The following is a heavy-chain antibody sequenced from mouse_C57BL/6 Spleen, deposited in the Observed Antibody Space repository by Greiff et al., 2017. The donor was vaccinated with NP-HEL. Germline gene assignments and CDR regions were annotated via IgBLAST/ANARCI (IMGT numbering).Heavy chain of an antibody. CDR1: GYTFTSYW. J-gene: IGHJ2*01. CDR3: AREIYYYGSSYYFDY. V-gene: IGHV1-52*01. D-gene: IGHD1-1*01. Sequence: QVQLQQPGAELVRPGSSVKLSCKASGYTFTSYWMHWVKQRPIQGLEWIGNIDPSDSESHYNQNFKDKATFTVDKSSSTAYMQLSSLTSEDSAVYYCAREIYYYGSSYYFDYWGQGTTLTVSS. CDR2: IDPSDSES.